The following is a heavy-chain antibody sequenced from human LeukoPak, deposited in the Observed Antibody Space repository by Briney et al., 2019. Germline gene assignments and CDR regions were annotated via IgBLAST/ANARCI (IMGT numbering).Heavy chain of an antibody. Sequence: GGSLRLSCAASGFTFSSYGMHWVRQAPGKGLEWVAFIRYDGSNKYYADSVKGRFTISRDNSKNTLYLQMNSLRAEDTAVYYCAKNLYYYDSSGHLFDYWGQGTLVTVSS. CDR1: GFTFSSYG. CDR3: AKNLYYYDSSGHLFDY. J-gene: IGHJ4*02. D-gene: IGHD3-22*01. V-gene: IGHV3-30*02. CDR2: IRYDGSNK.